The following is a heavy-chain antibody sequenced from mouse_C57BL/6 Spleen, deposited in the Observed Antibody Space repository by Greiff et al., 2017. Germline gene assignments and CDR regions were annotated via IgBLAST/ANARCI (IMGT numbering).Heavy chain of an antibody. CDR3: AIPDGSSSYYAMDY. CDR1: GFSLTSYG. D-gene: IGHD1-1*01. CDR2: IWSGGST. J-gene: IGHJ4*01. Sequence: VQRVESGPGLVQPSQSLSITCTVSGFSLTSYGVHWVRQSPGKGLEWLGVIWSGGSTDYNAAFISRLSISKDNSKSQVFFKMNSLQADDTAIYYCAIPDGSSSYYAMDYWGQGTSVTVSS. V-gene: IGHV2-2*01.